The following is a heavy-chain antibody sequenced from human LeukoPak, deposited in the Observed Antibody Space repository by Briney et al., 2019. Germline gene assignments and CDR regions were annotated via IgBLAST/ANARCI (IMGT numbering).Heavy chain of an antibody. CDR3: TTEDIVVVPAASYGMDV. CDR2: IKSKTDGGTT. V-gene: IGHV3-15*01. J-gene: IGHJ6*02. CDR1: GFTFSNAW. Sequence: GGSLRLSCAASGFTFSNAWMSWVHQAPGKGLEWVGRIKSKTDGGTTDYAAPVKGRFTISRDDSKNTLYLQMDSLKTEDTAVYYCTTEDIVVVPAASYGMDVWGQGTTVTVSS. D-gene: IGHD2-2*01.